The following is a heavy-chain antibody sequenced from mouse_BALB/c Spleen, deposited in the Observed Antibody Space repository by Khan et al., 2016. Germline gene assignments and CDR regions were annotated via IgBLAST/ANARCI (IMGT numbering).Heavy chain of an antibody. Sequence: EVQLQESGAELVKPGASVKLSCTASGFSIQDTYIHWVRQRPEQGLDWIGRIDPTNDNTKYDPKFQGKATITADTSSNTAYLQLSSLTYEDTAVYYCARMYYGDYWGQGTTLTVSS. CDR1: GFSIQDTY. D-gene: IGHD1-1*01. J-gene: IGHJ2*01. CDR2: IDPTNDNT. CDR3: ARMYYGDY. V-gene: IGHV14-3*02.